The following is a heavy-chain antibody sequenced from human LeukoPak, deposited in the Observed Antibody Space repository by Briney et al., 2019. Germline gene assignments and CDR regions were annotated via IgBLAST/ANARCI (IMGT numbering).Heavy chain of an antibody. CDR2: IYYSGST. CDR3: ARGDAYQLLDVNWFDP. CDR1: GGSISSYY. J-gene: IGHJ5*02. Sequence: SETLSLTCTVSGGSISSYYWSWIRQPPGKGLEWIGYIYYSGSTNYNPSLKSRVTISVDTSKNQFSLKLSSVTAADTAVYYCARGDAYQLLDVNWFDPWGQGTLVTISS. D-gene: IGHD2-2*01. V-gene: IGHV4-59*01.